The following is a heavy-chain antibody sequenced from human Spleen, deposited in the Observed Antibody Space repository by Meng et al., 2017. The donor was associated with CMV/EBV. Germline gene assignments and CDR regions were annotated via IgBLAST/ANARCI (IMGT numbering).Heavy chain of an antibody. CDR3: ARDIPSVIAVAGI. J-gene: IGHJ3*02. CDR2: INPNSGGT. V-gene: IGHV1-2*02. Sequence: ASVKVSCKASGYTFTGYYMHWVRQAPGQGLKWMGWINPNSGGTNYAQKFQGRVTMTRDTSISTAYMELSRLRSDDTAVYYCARDIPSVIAVAGIWGQGTMVTVSS. D-gene: IGHD6-19*01. CDR1: GYTFTGYY.